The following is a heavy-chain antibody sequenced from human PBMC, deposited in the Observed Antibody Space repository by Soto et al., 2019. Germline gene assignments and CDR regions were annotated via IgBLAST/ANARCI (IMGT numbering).Heavy chain of an antibody. Sequence: TLSLTCTVSGGSISSYYWSWIRQPPGKGLEWIGYIYYSGSTNYNPSLKSRVTISVDTSKNQFSLKLSSVTAADTAVYYCARHPPGSGNNWFDPWGQGTLVTVSS. CDR3: ARHPPGSGNNWFDP. CDR1: GGSISSYY. CDR2: IYYSGST. D-gene: IGHD3-10*01. J-gene: IGHJ5*02. V-gene: IGHV4-59*08.